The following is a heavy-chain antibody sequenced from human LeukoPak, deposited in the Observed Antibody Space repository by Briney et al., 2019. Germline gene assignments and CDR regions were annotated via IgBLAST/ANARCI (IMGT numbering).Heavy chain of an antibody. Sequence: ASVKVSCKASGGTFNSYAISWVRQAPGQGLGWMGGIIPVFGTAIYAQKFQGRVTITADESTSTAYMELSSLRSEDTAVYYCARVRWGPYDGYYFDYWGQGTLVTVSS. CDR1: GGTFNSYA. V-gene: IGHV1-69*13. CDR3: ARVRWGPYDGYYFDY. D-gene: IGHD3-3*01. J-gene: IGHJ4*02. CDR2: IIPVFGTA.